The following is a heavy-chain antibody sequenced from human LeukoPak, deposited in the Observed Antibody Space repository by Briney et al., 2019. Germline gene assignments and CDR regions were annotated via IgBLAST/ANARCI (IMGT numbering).Heavy chain of an antibody. D-gene: IGHD3-10*01. CDR2: MYYSGST. J-gene: IGHJ5*02. CDR3: AGHDYYGSGSYR. CDR1: GGSTSSYQ. Sequence: SETLSLTCTVSGGSTSSYQWSWIRQPPGKGLEWIGYMYYSGSTKYNPSLKSRVTISGDTSKNQFSLKLISVTAADAAVYYCAGHDYYGSGSYRWGQGTLVTVSS. V-gene: IGHV4-59*08.